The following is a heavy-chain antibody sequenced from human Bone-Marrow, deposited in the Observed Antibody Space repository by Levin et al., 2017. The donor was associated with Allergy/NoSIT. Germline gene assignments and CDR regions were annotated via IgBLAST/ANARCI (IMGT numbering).Heavy chain of an antibody. CDR3: ARGSGLFFCFGAFPYYHQD. CDR2: ISGSGCCT. D-gene: IGHD1-26*01. Sequence: GESLKISCAASGFTFRKYSMTWVRQAPGKGLEWVSGISGSGCCTYYAHSVKGQFSISIDNSNSTPYLERNSLRAEDTAVDYCARGSGLFFCFGAFPYYHQDWSQGTLATVTS. V-gene: IGHV3-23*01. CDR1: GFTFRKYS. J-gene: IGHJ1*01.